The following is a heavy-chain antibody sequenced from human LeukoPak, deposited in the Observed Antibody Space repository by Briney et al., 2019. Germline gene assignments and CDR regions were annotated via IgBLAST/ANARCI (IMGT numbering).Heavy chain of an antibody. Sequence: ASVKVSCKASGGTFSSYAISWVRQAPGQRLEWMGGIIPIFGTANYAQKFQGRVTITADESTSTAYMELSSLRSEDTAVYYCARVLLWFGDSSFDYWAREPWSPSPQ. V-gene: IGHV1-69*13. J-gene: IGHJ4*02. CDR3: ARVLLWFGDSSFDY. CDR1: GGTFSSYA. D-gene: IGHD3-10*01. CDR2: IIPIFGTA.